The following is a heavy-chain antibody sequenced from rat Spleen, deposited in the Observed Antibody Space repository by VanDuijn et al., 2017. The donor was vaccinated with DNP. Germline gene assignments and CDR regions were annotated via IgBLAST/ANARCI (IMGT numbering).Heavy chain of an antibody. CDR1: GFTFSNYS. CDR3: ARTYNSGYGGFAY. J-gene: IGHJ3*01. CDR2: IIYDGSGT. Sequence: EVQLVESGGGLVQPGRSLKLSCAASGFTFSNYSMAWARQAPKKGLEWVATIIYDGSGTYYRDSVKGRFTISRDNAKSTLYLQMDSLRSEDMATYYCARTYNSGYGGFAYWGQGTLVTVSS. V-gene: IGHV5-7*01. D-gene: IGHD4-3*01.